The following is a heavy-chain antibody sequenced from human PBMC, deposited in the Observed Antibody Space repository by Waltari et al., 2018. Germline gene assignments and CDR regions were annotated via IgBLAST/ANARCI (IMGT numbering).Heavy chain of an antibody. CDR1: GFSVSQYF. CDR3: VRDGKVDYNDYHDWFDP. V-gene: IGHV3-53*01. CDR2: IYSGGPT. J-gene: IGHJ5*02. D-gene: IGHD4-4*01. Sequence: EAQLVESGGGLIQPGGSLRLSCAASGFSVSQYFMSWVRQSPGKGLEWVSIIYSGGPTYYADSVKGRFTISRDTSKNLVFLQMNSLRPEDTAVYYCVRDGKVDYNDYHDWFDPWGPGIPVTVS.